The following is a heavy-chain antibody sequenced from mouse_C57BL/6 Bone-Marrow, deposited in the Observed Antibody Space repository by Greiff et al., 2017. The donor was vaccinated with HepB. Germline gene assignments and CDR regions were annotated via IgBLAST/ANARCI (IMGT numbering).Heavy chain of an antibody. CDR3: ARIYYDYDKVFAY. CDR2: IYPRSGNT. CDR1: GYTFTSYG. Sequence: QVQLKESGAELARPGASVKLSCKASGYTFTSYGISWVKQRTGQGLEWIGEIYPRSGNTYYNEKFKGKATLTADKSSSTAYMELRSLTSEDSAVYFCARIYYDYDKVFAYWGQGTLVTVSA. J-gene: IGHJ3*01. D-gene: IGHD2-4*01. V-gene: IGHV1-81*01.